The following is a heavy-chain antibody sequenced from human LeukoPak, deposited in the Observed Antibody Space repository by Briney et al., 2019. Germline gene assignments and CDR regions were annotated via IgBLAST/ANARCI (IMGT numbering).Heavy chain of an antibody. J-gene: IGHJ4*02. CDR1: GGSISSYY. Sequence: SETLSLTGTVSGGSISSYYWSWIRQPPGKGLEWIGYIYYSGSTNYNPSLKSRVTISVDTSKNRFSLKLSSVTAADTAVYYCARESPLGLLDYWGQGTLVTVSS. D-gene: IGHD5-12*01. CDR3: ARESPLGLLDY. CDR2: IYYSGST. V-gene: IGHV4-59*13.